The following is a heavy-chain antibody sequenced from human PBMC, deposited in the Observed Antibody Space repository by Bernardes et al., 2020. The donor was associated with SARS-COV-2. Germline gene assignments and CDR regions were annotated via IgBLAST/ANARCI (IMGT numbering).Heavy chain of an antibody. D-gene: IGHD6-13*01. Sequence: SGPTLVKPTQTLTLTYTFSGFSLSTSGVGVGWIRQPPGKALEWLALIYWDDDKRYSPSLKSRLTITKDTSKNQVVLTMTNMDPVDTATYYCAHRRLSIAAAGIGYWGQGTLVTVSS. CDR2: IYWDDDK. CDR3: AHRRLSIAAAGIGY. CDR1: GFSLSTSGVG. J-gene: IGHJ4*02. V-gene: IGHV2-5*02.